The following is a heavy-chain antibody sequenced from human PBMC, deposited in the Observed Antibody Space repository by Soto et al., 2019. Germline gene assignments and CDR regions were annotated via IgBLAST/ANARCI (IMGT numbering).Heavy chain of an antibody. J-gene: IGHJ3*02. CDR2: INSRSSYI. Sequence: EVQLVESGGGLVKPGGSLRLSCAASGFTFSSYIMNWVRQAPGKGLEWVSSINSRSSYIFYADSVKGRFTISRDNAKNSLYLQMNSLRAEDEAVDYCGRETSEEAFDIWGQGTMVTVSS. CDR1: GFTFSSYI. V-gene: IGHV3-21*02. CDR3: GRETSEEAFDI.